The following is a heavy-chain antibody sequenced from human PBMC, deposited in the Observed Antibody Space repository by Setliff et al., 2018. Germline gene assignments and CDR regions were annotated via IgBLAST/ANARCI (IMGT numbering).Heavy chain of an antibody. Sequence: SETLSLTCTVPGDSISSISYYWGWIRQPPGKGLEWIGTVDDSGTTYYNPSLKSRVTIFVDTSKNQFSLNLNSVTAADTGVYYCARTGTYRYFDYWGQGALVTVSS. CDR2: VDDSGTT. CDR3: ARTGTYRYFDY. D-gene: IGHD1-26*01. J-gene: IGHJ4*02. V-gene: IGHV4-39*01. CDR1: GDSISSISYY.